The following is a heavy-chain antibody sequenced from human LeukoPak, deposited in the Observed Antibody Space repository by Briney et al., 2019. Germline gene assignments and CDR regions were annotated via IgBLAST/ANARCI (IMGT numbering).Heavy chain of an antibody. J-gene: IGHJ4*02. CDR2: IKQDGSEK. CDR1: GLTFSNHW. CDR3: ARGGGSYYNY. D-gene: IGHD1-26*01. Sequence: GGSLTLSCTPSGLTFSNHWMSWVRQAPGKGLEWVANIKQDGSEKYYVDSVKGRFTISRDNAKNSLYLQMNSLRAEDTAVYYCARGGGSYYNYWGQGTLVTVSS. V-gene: IGHV3-7*04.